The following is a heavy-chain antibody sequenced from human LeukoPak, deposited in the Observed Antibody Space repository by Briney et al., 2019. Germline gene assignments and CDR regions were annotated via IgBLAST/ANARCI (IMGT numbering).Heavy chain of an antibody. V-gene: IGHV3-7*01. Sequence: PGGSLRLSCAASGFTFSSYWMSWVRQAPGKGLEWVANIKQDGSEKYYVDSVKGRFTISRDNAKNPLYLQMNSLRAEDTAVYYCARENRRIAAAGDYDYWGQGTLVTVSS. CDR2: IKQDGSEK. J-gene: IGHJ4*02. D-gene: IGHD6-13*01. CDR3: ARENRRIAAAGDYDY. CDR1: GFTFSSYW.